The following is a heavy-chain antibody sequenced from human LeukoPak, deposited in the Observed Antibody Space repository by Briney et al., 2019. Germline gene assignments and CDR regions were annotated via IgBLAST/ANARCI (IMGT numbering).Heavy chain of an antibody. J-gene: IGHJ4*02. V-gene: IGHV3-20*04. Sequence: GGSLRLSCAASRFTFDDYGMSWVRQAPGKGLEWVSGINWNGGITAYADSVKGRFTISRDNAKNSLYLQMNSLRAEDTAVYYCASTVVPAAPLWYWGQGTLVTVSS. CDR2: INWNGGIT. CDR3: ASTVVPAAPLWY. CDR1: RFTFDDYG. D-gene: IGHD2-2*01.